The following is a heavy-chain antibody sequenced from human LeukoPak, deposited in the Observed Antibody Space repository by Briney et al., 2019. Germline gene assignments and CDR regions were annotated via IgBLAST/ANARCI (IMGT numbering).Heavy chain of an antibody. V-gene: IGHV3-53*01. CDR1: GFTISSSY. CDR2: IYVGGGT. J-gene: IGHJ4*02. Sequence: PGGSLRLSCAASGFTISSSYMSWVRQAPGKGLEWVSLIYVGGGTNCADSVKGRFTISRDNSKNTLYLQMNSLGAEDTAVYYCARAGAWELHFDYWGQGALVTVSS. CDR3: ARAGAWELHFDY. D-gene: IGHD1-26*01.